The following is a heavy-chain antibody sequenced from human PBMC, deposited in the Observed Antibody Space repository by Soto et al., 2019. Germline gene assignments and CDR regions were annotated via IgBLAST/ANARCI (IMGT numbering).Heavy chain of an antibody. Sequence: SETLSLTCTVSGGSISSSSYYWGWIRQPPGKGLEWIGSIYYSGSTYYNPSLKSRVTISVDTSKDQFSLKPSSVTAADTAVYYCARGEDYYDSSGYYSLGYYGMDVWGQGTTVTVSS. J-gene: IGHJ6*02. CDR2: IYYSGST. V-gene: IGHV4-39*01. D-gene: IGHD3-22*01. CDR3: ARGEDYYDSSGYYSLGYYGMDV. CDR1: GGSISSSSYY.